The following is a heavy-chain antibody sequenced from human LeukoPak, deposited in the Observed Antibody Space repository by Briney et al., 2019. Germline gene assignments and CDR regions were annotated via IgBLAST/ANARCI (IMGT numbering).Heavy chain of an antibody. Sequence: GRSLRLSCEASGFTFRTYDMHWVRQDPGRGLEWVAVIWYDGRNEQYADSVKGRFTISRDNSKNTLYLQMNSLRAEDTAVYYCVRYYQEAYGLDVWGQGTMVTVSS. CDR1: GFTFRTYD. D-gene: IGHD3-10*01. V-gene: IGHV3-33*01. CDR3: VRYYQEAYGLDV. J-gene: IGHJ6*02. CDR2: IWYDGRNE.